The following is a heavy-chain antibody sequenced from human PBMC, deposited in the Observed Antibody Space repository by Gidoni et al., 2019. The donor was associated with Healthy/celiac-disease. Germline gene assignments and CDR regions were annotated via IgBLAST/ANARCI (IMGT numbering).Heavy chain of an antibody. CDR2: ISSSSSTI. CDR3: ARVGIDSVVVPAAVGYFDY. CDR1: GFPFSSSS. V-gene: IGHV3-48*02. J-gene: IGHJ4*02. D-gene: IGHD2-2*01. Sequence: VQLVESGGGLVQPGGSLRISCAASGFPFSSSSMNWVRQAPGKGLEWVSYISSSSSTIYYADAVKGRFTISRDNAKNSLYLQMNSLRDEDTAVDYCARVGIDSVVVPAAVGYFDYWGQGTLVTVSS.